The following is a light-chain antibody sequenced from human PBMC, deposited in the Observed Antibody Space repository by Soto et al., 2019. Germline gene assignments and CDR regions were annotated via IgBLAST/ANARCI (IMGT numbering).Light chain of an antibody. J-gene: IGKJ4*02. Sequence: EIVLTQSPATLSVSPGDRVTLSCRASQSVDINLAWYQQRSGQAPRLLIYGASTRDTDMPGRFSGRGSWTEFTLTLSRLQSEDFSVDYCQQYKNWPRTFGRGTKVDIK. CDR1: QSVDIN. CDR3: QQYKNWPRT. V-gene: IGKV3-15*01. CDR2: GAS.